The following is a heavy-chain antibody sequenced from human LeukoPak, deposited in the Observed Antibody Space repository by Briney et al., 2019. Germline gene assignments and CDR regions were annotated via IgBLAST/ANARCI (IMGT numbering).Heavy chain of an antibody. J-gene: IGHJ4*02. Sequence: GGSLRLSCAASGFTFGSYGMSWVRQAPGKGLEWASFISPSGDRTSNADSVEGRFTISRDNPRDTLYLQMNSLRDEDTAGYYCAIMHGYYDGSGYWVQWGQGTLVTASS. CDR1: GFTFGSYG. D-gene: IGHD3-22*01. CDR3: AIMHGYYDGSGYWVQ. CDR2: ISPSGDRT. V-gene: IGHV3-23*01.